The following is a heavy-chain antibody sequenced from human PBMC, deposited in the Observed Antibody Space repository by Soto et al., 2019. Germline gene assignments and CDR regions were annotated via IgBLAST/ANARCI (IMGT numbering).Heavy chain of an antibody. V-gene: IGHV1-2*02. Sequence: QVQLVQSGAEVKEPGDSVRVSCEASGYTFTAYYIHWVRQAPGQGLEWMGWINPKFGDTTYAQDFQGRVSMTRDMSISTGYMELSSPTSEDTGIYYCARNMDYYYGRGSGNGHGVWGQGTTVTVFS. D-gene: IGHD3-10*02. CDR3: ARNMDYYYGRGSGNGHGV. CDR1: GYTFTAYY. J-gene: IGHJ6*02. CDR2: INPKFGDT.